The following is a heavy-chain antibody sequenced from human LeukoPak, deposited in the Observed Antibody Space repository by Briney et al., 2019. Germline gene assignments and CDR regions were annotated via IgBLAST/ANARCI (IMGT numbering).Heavy chain of an antibody. Sequence: GGSLRLSCAASGFTFSTYWMTWVRQAPGKGLEWVANINQDGSGKYYVDSVKGRFTISRDNAKNSLYLQMNSLRAEDTAVYYCARDFSLTRLERPFDCWGQGTLVTVSS. J-gene: IGHJ4*02. CDR3: ARDFSLTRLERPFDC. D-gene: IGHD1-1*01. CDR1: GFTFSTYW. CDR2: INQDGSGK. V-gene: IGHV3-7*01.